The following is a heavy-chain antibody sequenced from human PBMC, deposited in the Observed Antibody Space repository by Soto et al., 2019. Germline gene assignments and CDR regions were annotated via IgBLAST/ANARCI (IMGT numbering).Heavy chain of an antibody. V-gene: IGHV4-39*02. Sequence: SETLSLTCTVSGGSITSNFFYWGWMRRPPGKGLEWVGSICRDGSTYYSPSLKSRVTISLDTSNNRFSLKLTSVTAADTAVYFCGKVLIGATGHSDFDSWGQGTLVTVSS. CDR3: GKVLIGATGHSDFDS. J-gene: IGHJ4*02. CDR1: GGSITSNFFY. CDR2: ICRDGST. D-gene: IGHD2-15*01.